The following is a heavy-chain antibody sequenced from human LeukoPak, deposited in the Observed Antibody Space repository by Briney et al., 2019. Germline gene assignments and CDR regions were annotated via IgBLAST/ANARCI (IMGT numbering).Heavy chain of an antibody. V-gene: IGHV4-34*01. CDR2: INHSGST. J-gene: IGHJ6*02. Sequence: PGGSLRLSCAASGFTFSDSYMSWIRQPPGKGLEWIGEINHSGSTNYNPSLKSRVTISVDTSKNQFSLKLSSVTAADTAVYYCARGRGGRYCSGGSCYSHYYYYGMDVWGQGTTVTVSS. CDR3: ARGRGGRYCSGGSCYSHYYYYGMDV. CDR1: GFTFSDSY. D-gene: IGHD2-15*01.